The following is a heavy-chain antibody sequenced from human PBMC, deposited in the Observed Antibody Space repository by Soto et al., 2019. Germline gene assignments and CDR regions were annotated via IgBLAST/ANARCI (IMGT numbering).Heavy chain of an antibody. Sequence: QVQLVQSGAELKKPGSSVKVSCKASGGTFSSYSINWVRQAPGQGLEWMGEIIPIFGTANNAQKFQGRVTIPADESTSTAYMERSSLRAEDRAVYYCARDGGRHSGGIDYWGQGTLVTVSS. CDR1: GGTFSSYS. D-gene: IGHD1-26*01. CDR2: IIPIFGTA. CDR3: ARDGGRHSGGIDY. V-gene: IGHV1-69*01. J-gene: IGHJ4*02.